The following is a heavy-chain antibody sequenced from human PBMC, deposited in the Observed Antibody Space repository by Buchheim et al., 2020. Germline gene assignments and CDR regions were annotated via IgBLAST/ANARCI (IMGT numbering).Heavy chain of an antibody. V-gene: IGHV4-34*01. CDR1: GGSFSGYY. CDR3: ARSAPVPPRAPRD. J-gene: IGHJ4*02. Sequence: QVQLQQWGAGLLKPSETLSLTCAVYGGSFSGYYWSWIRQPPGKGLEWIGEINHSGSTNYNPSLKSRITISIDKSKNQFSLKLSSVTAADTAVYYCARSAPVPPRAPRDWGQGAL. CDR2: INHSGST.